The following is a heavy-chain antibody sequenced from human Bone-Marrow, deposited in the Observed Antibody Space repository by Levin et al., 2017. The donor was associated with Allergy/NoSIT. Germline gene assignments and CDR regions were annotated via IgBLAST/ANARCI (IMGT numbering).Heavy chain of an antibody. CDR1: GGSIRTTTYY. V-gene: IGHV4-39*07. CDR3: ASQYSASSTWGD. J-gene: IGHJ4*02. CDR2: IYYSGTT. D-gene: IGHD1-26*01. Sequence: SQTLSLTCTVSGGSIRTTTYYWGWIRQPPGKGLEWIGSIYYSGTTYYNPSLKSRVTISVDTSKNQFSLKLPSVTAEDTAVYFCASQYSASSTWGDWGQGTLVNVSS.